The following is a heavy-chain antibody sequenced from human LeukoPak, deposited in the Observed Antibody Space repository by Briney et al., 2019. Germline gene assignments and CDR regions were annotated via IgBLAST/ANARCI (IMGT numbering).Heavy chain of an antibody. D-gene: IGHD3-3*01. CDR3: ARVFWEKDGFIGAFDI. CDR1: GFTVSGNY. Sequence: GGSLRLSCAASGFTVSGNYMSWVRQAPGKGLEWVSIIYSGDSTYYADSVKGRFTISRDNTKNTLYLQMNSLRAEDTAVYYCARVFWEKDGFIGAFDIWGQGTMVTVSS. CDR2: IYSGDST. J-gene: IGHJ3*02. V-gene: IGHV3-66*01.